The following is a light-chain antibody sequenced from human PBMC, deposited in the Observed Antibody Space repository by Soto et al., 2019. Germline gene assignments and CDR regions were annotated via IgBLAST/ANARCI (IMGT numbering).Light chain of an antibody. CDR3: QQYGSSGT. CDR2: GAS. V-gene: IGKV3-20*01. CDR1: QSVSSSY. Sequence: EIVMTQSPATLSVSPGERATLSCRASQSVSSSYLAWYQQKPGQAPRLLIYGASSRATGIPDRFSGSGSGTDFTLTIRRLEPEDFAVYYCQQYGSSGTFGQGTKVDIK. J-gene: IGKJ1*01.